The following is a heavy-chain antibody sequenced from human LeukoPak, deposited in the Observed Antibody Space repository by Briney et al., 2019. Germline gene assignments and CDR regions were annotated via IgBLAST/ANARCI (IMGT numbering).Heavy chain of an antibody. J-gene: IGHJ6*03. CDR3: ARDSSGWYGNYYYYMDV. V-gene: IGHV5-51*01. D-gene: IGHD6-19*01. CDR1: GYSFTSYW. CDR2: IYPGDSDT. Sequence: GESLKISCKGSGYSFTSYWIGWVRQLPGKGLEWMGIIYPGDSDTRYSPSLQGQVTISADKSISTAYLQWSSLKASDTAMYYCARDSSGWYGNYYYYMDVWGKGTTVTVSS.